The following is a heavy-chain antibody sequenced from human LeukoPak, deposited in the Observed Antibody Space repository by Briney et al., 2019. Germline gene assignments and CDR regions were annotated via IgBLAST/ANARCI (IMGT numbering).Heavy chain of an antibody. CDR3: VRDSTISGWYELGY. CDR2: ISNEGAT. D-gene: IGHD6-19*01. CDR1: GFSVSASY. J-gene: IGHJ4*02. V-gene: IGHV3-53*01. Sequence: GGSLRLSCAASGFSVSASYMSWVRQAPGKGLESVSVISNEGATYYAASVKGRFSISRDNSKNTVSLQMNSLGAEDTAGYFCVRDSTISGWYELGYWGQGTLVTVSS.